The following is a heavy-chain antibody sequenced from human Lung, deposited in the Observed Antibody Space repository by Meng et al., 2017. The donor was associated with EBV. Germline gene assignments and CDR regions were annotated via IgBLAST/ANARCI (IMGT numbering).Heavy chain of an antibody. D-gene: IGHD7-27*01. CDR1: GYTFAGYY. CDR3: VRANLGSADY. J-gene: IGHJ4*02. CDR2: ITPSSGGT. V-gene: IGHV1-2*06. Sequence: QVQLVQSGAEVKKPGASVKVSCKASGYTFAGYYMHWLRQAPGQGLEWVGRITPSSGGTTYAQKFQGRVTMTRDTSISTAYMELSSLRSDDAAIYYCVRANLGSADYWGQGTLVTVSS.